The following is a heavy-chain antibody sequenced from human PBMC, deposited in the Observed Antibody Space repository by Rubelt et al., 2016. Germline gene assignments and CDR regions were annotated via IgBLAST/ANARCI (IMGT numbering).Heavy chain of an antibody. J-gene: IGHJ6*02. V-gene: IGHV3-15*07. D-gene: IGHD3-22*01. CDR3: TTAVYYYDSSGYYDYYGMDV. CDR1: GFTFTNAW. CDR2: IKSKTDGGTT. Sequence: GGSLRLSCAASGFTFTNAWLNWVRQAPGKGLEWVGRIKSKTDGGTTDYAAPVKGRFTISRDDSKNTLYLQMNSLKTEDTAVYYCTTAVYYYDSSGYYDYYGMDVGGQGTTVTVSS.